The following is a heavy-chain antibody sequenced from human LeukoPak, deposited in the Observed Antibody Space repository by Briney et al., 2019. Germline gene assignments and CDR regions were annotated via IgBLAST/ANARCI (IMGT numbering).Heavy chain of an antibody. CDR3: ARRGTSSSWAHFDY. Sequence: GGSLRLSCAASGFTFGSYWMTWVRQAPGKGLEWVAKIKQDGSEKYYVDSVKGRFTISRDNAKNSLHLQMNSLGAEDTAVYYCARRGTSSSWAHFDYWGQGTLVTVSS. D-gene: IGHD6-13*01. CDR2: IKQDGSEK. J-gene: IGHJ4*02. V-gene: IGHV3-7*05. CDR1: GFTFGSYW.